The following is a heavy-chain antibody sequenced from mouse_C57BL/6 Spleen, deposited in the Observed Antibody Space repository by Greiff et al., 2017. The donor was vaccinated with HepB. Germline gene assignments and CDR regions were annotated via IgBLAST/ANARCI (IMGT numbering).Heavy chain of an antibody. Sequence: VQRVESGAELVKPGASVKISCKASGYAFSSYWMNWVKQRPGKGLEWIGQIYPGDGDTNYNGKFKGKATLTADKSSSTAYMQLSSLTSEDSAVYFCAREGLRRWVYYAMDYWGQGTSVTVSS. CDR2: IYPGDGDT. V-gene: IGHV1-80*01. CDR3: AREGLRRWVYYAMDY. D-gene: IGHD2-2*01. CDR1: GYAFSSYW. J-gene: IGHJ4*01.